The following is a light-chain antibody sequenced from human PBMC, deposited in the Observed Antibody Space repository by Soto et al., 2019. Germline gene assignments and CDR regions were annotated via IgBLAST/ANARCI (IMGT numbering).Light chain of an antibody. Sequence: DIVLTQSPGTLSLSPGETATLSCGASRSVNSRNLARYQQKPGQAPRLLIYGAYSRATGVPDRFSGSGSETDFTLTISRLEPEDFAVYYCQQYDKSPLTFGGGTKVEIK. CDR2: GAY. V-gene: IGKV3-20*01. J-gene: IGKJ4*01. CDR3: QQYDKSPLT. CDR1: RSVNSRN.